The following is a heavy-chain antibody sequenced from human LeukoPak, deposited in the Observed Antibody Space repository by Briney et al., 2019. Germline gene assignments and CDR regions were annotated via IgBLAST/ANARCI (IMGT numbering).Heavy chain of an antibody. CDR1: GFTFSSYA. V-gene: IGHV3-23*01. D-gene: IGHD6-19*01. CDR2: ISGSGGST. Sequence: PGGSLRLSCAASGFTFSSYAVSWVRQAPGKGLRWVSAISGSGGSTYYADSVKGRFTISRDNSKNTLYLQMNSLRAEDTAVYYCARGHSGWYDYWGQGTLVTVSS. CDR3: ARGHSGWYDY. J-gene: IGHJ4*02.